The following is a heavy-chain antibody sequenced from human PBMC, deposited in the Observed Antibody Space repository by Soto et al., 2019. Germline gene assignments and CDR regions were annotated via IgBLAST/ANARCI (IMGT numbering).Heavy chain of an antibody. Sequence: SETLSLTCTVSGGSISSGGYYWSWIRQHPGKGLEWIGYIYYSGSTYYNPSLKSRVTISVDTSKNQFSLKLSSVTAANTAVYYCARGLYDFWSGQSPANWFDPWGQGTLVTVSS. CDR3: ARGLYDFWSGQSPANWFDP. CDR2: IYYSGST. D-gene: IGHD3-3*01. V-gene: IGHV4-31*03. CDR1: GGSISSGGYY. J-gene: IGHJ5*02.